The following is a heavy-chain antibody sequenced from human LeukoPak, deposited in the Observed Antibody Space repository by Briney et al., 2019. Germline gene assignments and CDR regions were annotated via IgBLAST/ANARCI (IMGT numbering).Heavy chain of an antibody. V-gene: IGHV3-21*01. CDR1: GFTFSSYS. CDR3: ARDLQQWLVAYDAFDI. J-gene: IGHJ3*02. CDR2: ISSSSSYI. Sequence: PGGSLRLSCAASGFTFSSYSMNWVRQAPGKGLEWVSSISSSSSYIYYADSVKGRFTISRDNAKNSLYLRMNSLRAEDTAVYYCARDLQQWLVAYDAFDIWGQGTMVTVSS. D-gene: IGHD6-19*01.